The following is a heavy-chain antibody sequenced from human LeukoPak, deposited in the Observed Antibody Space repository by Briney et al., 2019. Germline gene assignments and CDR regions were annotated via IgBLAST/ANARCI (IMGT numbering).Heavy chain of an antibody. CDR3: ARHENIIIVPTAHAFDY. CDR2: IYYSGYT. Sequence: SETLFLTCTVSGGSISNSNYYWGWIRQPPGKGLEWIGTIYYSGYTYYNPSLKSRSSISVDTAKNRFSLKLYSVTAADTAVYFCARHENIIIVPTAHAFDYWGQGTLVTVSS. V-gene: IGHV4-39*01. J-gene: IGHJ4*02. D-gene: IGHD2/OR15-2a*01. CDR1: GGSISNSNYY.